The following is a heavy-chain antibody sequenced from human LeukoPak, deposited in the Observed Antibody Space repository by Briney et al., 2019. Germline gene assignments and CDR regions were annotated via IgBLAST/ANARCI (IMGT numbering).Heavy chain of an antibody. Sequence: GGSLRLSCAASGFTFSSYWMSWVRQAPGKGLEWVSYIKQDGGEKYYVDSVKGRFTISRDNAKNSLYLQMNSLRPEDTALYYCARDRRYCSSTSCFQRFGYYMDVWGKGTTVTVSS. CDR3: ARDRRYCSSTSCFQRFGYYMDV. D-gene: IGHD2-2*01. J-gene: IGHJ6*03. CDR1: GFTFSSYW. CDR2: IKQDGGEK. V-gene: IGHV3-7*01.